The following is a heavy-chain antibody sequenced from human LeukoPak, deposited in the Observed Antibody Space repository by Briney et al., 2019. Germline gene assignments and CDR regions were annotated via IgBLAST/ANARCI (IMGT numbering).Heavy chain of an antibody. V-gene: IGHV3-23*01. D-gene: IGHD2-8*01. J-gene: IGHJ4*02. Sequence: PGGSLRLSCAASGFTFSKYAMNWVRQLPGKGLEWVSVISGSGATSSYADSVQGRFTISRDNSKNTVYLQMNSLRPEDTAVYYCAKDRIDLTVYAFDSWGQGSLVTVSS. CDR3: AKDRIDLTVYAFDS. CDR1: GFTFSKYA. CDR2: ISGSGATS.